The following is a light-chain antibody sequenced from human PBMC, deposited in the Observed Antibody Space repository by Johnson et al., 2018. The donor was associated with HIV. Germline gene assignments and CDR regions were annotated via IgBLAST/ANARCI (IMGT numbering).Light chain of an antibody. CDR2: DNN. V-gene: IGLV1-51*01. CDR3: GTWDSSLSACPYV. Sequence: QSLLTQPPSVSAAPGQKVTISCSGSSSNIGNNYVSWYQQLPGTAPKLLIYDNNKRPSGIPDRFSGSKSGTSATLGITGLQTGDEADYYCGTWDSSLSACPYVFGTGTKVTVL. CDR1: SSNIGNNY. J-gene: IGLJ1*01.